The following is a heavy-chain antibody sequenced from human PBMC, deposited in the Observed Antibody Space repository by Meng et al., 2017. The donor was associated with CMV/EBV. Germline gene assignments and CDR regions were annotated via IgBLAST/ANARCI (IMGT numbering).Heavy chain of an antibody. V-gene: IGHV1-46*01. CDR1: GYTFTSYY. J-gene: IGHJ6*02. D-gene: IGHD6-19*01. CDR2: INPSGGST. Sequence: ASVKVSCKASGYTFTSYYMHWVRQAPGQGLEWMGIINPSGGSTSYAQKFQGRVTMTRDTSTSTVYVELSSLRSEDTAVYYCARDRRQSNYYYYGMDVWGQGTTVTVSS. CDR3: ARDRRQSNYYYYGMDV.